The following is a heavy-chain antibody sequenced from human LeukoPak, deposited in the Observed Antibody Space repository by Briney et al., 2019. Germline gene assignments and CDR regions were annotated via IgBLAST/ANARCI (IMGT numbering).Heavy chain of an antibody. CDR3: ATHLGYCSSTSCYSY. D-gene: IGHD2-2*01. Sequence: GESLKFSCNVSGYSFTNSWIAWVRQMPGKGLERMGIIYPGDSDTRYSPSFQGQVTISADKSISTAYLQWSSLKASDTAMYYCATHLGYCSSTSCYSYWGQGTLVTVSS. J-gene: IGHJ4*02. V-gene: IGHV5-51*01. CDR1: GYSFTNSW. CDR2: IYPGDSDT.